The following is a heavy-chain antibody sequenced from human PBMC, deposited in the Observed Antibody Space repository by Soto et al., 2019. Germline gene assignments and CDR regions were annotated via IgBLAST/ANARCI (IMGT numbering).Heavy chain of an antibody. J-gene: IGHJ6*02. V-gene: IGHV3-30-3*01. CDR3: ARVHVRRNWGPYYYYGMDV. CDR1: GFTFSSYA. D-gene: IGHD7-27*01. Sequence: GGSLRLSCAASGFTFSSYAMHWVRQAPGKGLEWVAVISYDGSNKYYADSVKGRFTISRDNSKNTLYLQMNSLRAEDTAVYYCARVHVRRNWGPYYYYGMDVWGQGTTVTVSS. CDR2: ISYDGSNK.